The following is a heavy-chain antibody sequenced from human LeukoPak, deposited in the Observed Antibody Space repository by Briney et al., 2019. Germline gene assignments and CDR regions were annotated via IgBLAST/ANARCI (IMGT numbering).Heavy chain of an antibody. Sequence: GGSLRLSCAASGFTFSSYAMSWVRQAPGEGLEWVSSITTSGGSTYYADSVKGRFTVSRDNARDSLYLQMNSLRAEDTAVYYCARPLEGTGGNWYFDLWGRGALVTVSS. CDR3: ARPLEGTGGNWYFDL. CDR1: GFTFSSYA. V-gene: IGHV3-23*01. J-gene: IGHJ2*01. D-gene: IGHD1-14*01. CDR2: ITTSGGST.